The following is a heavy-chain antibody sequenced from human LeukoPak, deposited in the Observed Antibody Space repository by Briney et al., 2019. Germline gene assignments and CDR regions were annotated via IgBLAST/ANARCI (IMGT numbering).Heavy chain of an antibody. V-gene: IGHV1-2*04. Sequence: ASVKVSCKASGYTFTGYYMHWVRQAPGQGLEWMGWINPNSGGTNYAQKFQGWVTMTRDTSISTAYMELSRLRSDDTAVHYCARDRGEYSGYDSRPQTWYYFDYWGQGTLVTVSS. CDR1: GYTFTGYY. CDR3: ARDRGEYSGYDSRPQTWYYFDY. D-gene: IGHD5-12*01. J-gene: IGHJ4*02. CDR2: INPNSGGT.